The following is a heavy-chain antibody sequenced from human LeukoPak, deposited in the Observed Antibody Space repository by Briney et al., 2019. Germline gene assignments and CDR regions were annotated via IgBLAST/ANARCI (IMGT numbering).Heavy chain of an antibody. CDR1: GFTFSSYA. CDR2: ISGSGGST. Sequence: PGGSLRLSCAASGFTFSSYAMGWVRQAPGKGLEWVSAISGSGGSTYYADSVKGRFTISRDNSKNTLYLQMNSLRAEDTAVYYCAKVRVERWLQFAFDIWGQGTMVTVSS. J-gene: IGHJ3*02. V-gene: IGHV3-23*01. D-gene: IGHD5-24*01. CDR3: AKVRVERWLQFAFDI.